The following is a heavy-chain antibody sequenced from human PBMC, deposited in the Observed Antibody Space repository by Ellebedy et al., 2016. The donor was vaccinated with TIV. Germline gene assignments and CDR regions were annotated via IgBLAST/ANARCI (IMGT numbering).Heavy chain of an antibody. D-gene: IGHD1-26*01. V-gene: IGHV4-59*01. CDR3: ARVLRRPNGTFDI. Sequence: MPSETLSLTCTVSGGSMTSFYWSWIRQSPEKGLEWIGNIYYVGSTDYSPSLRTRVTISLDTSKNQFSVKLTSVTPADTAVYYCARVLRRPNGTFDIWGQGTMVTVSS. CDR2: IYYVGST. J-gene: IGHJ3*02. CDR1: GGSMTSFY.